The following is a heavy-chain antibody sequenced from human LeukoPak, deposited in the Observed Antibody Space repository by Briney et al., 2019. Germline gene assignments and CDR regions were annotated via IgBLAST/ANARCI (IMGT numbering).Heavy chain of an antibody. CDR1: GGSISSYY. Sequence: SETLSLTCTVSGGSISSYYWSWIRQPPGKGLEWIGYIFYSGSTNYNPSLKSRVTISIDTSKNQFSLKLSSVTAADTAVYYCARGGYYGSGNDFRFDPWGQGTLVTVSS. V-gene: IGHV4-59*01. D-gene: IGHD3-10*01. J-gene: IGHJ5*02. CDR3: ARGGYYGSGNDFRFDP. CDR2: IFYSGST.